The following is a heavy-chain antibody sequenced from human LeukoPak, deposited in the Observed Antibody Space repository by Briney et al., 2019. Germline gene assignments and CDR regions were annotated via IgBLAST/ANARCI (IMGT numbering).Heavy chain of an antibody. D-gene: IGHD3-3*01. V-gene: IGHV4-39*01. CDR3: ARQDHFWSGFAFDI. Sequence: SETLSLTCTVSGGSISSSSYYWGWIRQPPGKGLEWIGGIYYSGSTYYNPSLKSRVTISVDTSKNQFSLKLSSVTAADTAVYYCARQDHFWSGFAFDIWGQGTMVTVSS. CDR2: IYYSGST. CDR1: GGSISSSSYY. J-gene: IGHJ3*02.